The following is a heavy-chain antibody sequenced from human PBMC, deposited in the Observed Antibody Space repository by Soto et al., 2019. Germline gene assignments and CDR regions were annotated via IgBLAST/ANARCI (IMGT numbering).Heavy chain of an antibody. V-gene: IGHV1-69*01. CDR3: ARSQGSSTSLEIYYYYYYGMDV. CDR1: GGTFSSYA. CDR2: IIPISETT. J-gene: IGHJ6*02. D-gene: IGHD2-2*01. Sequence: QVQLVQSGAEVKKPGSSVKVSCKASGGTFSSYAIRWVRQAPGQGLEWMGGIIPISETTNYAQKFQGRVTITADESKSTAYMELSSLRSEDTAVYYCARSQGSSTSLEIYYYYYYGMDVWGQGTTVTVSS.